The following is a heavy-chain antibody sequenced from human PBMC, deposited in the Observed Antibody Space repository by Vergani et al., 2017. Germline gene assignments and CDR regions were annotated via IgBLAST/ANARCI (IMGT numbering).Heavy chain of an antibody. V-gene: IGHV1-2*02. D-gene: IGHD3-3*01. J-gene: IGHJ4*02. Sequence: QVQLVQSGAEVKKPGASVKVSCKASGYTFTGYYMHWVRQAPGQGLEWMGWINPNSGGTNYAQKFQGRVTMIRDTSISTAYMELSRLRSDVTAVYYCARVPVLRFLEWSSDYWGQGTLVTVSP. CDR3: ARVPVLRFLEWSSDY. CDR1: GYTFTGYY. CDR2: INPNSGGT.